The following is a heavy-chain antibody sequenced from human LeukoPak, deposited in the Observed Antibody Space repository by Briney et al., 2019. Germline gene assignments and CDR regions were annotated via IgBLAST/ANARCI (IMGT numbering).Heavy chain of an antibody. CDR1: GGSISSGSYY. Sequence: SETLSLTCTVTGGSISSGSYYWSWVRQPAGKGLEWIGSIYYSGSTYYNPSLKSRVTISVDTSKNQFSLKLSSVTAADTAVYYCASLRTGDFDYWGQGALVTVSS. CDR2: IYYSGST. J-gene: IGHJ4*02. V-gene: IGHV4-39*01. CDR3: ASLRTGDFDY. D-gene: IGHD3-10*01.